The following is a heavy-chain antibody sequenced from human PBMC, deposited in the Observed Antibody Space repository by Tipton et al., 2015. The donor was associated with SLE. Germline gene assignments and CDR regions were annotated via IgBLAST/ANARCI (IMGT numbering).Heavy chain of an antibody. Sequence: GSLRLSCAASGFTFSDYYMSWIRQAPGKGLEWVSYISSSSSYTNYADSVKGRFTISRDNAKNSLYLQMNSLRAEDTAVYYCARGPQQWPLFFAYWGQGTLVTVSS. CDR2: ISSSSSYT. D-gene: IGHD6-19*01. CDR3: ARGPQQWPLFFAY. V-gene: IGHV3-11*06. J-gene: IGHJ4*02. CDR1: GFTFSDYY.